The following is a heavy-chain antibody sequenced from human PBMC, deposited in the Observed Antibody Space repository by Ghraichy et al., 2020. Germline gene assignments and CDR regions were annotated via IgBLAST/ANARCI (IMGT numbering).Heavy chain of an antibody. D-gene: IGHD1-26*01. CDR3: AKDLGSFVGTTLSGD. Sequence: GVLRLSCAASGFTFSSYAMTWVRQAPGKGLEWVSGISGSGGSIYYADSVKGRFTISRDNSKNTLYLQMNSLRAEDTAVYYCAKDLGSFVGTTLSGDWGQGTLVTVSS. J-gene: IGHJ4*02. CDR1: GFTFSSYA. CDR2: ISGSGGSI. V-gene: IGHV3-23*01.